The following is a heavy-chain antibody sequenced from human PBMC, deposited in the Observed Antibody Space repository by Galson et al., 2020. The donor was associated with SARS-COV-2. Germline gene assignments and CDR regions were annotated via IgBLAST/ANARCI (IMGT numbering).Heavy chain of an antibody. CDR1: GFTFSSYA. CDR2: ISGSGGST. V-gene: IGHV3-23*01. J-gene: IGHJ5*02. Sequence: GESLKISCAASGFTFSSYAMSWVRQAPGKGLEWVSAISGSGGSTYYADSVKCRFTISRDNSKNTLYLQMNSLRAEDTAVYYCAKGVRWLAIGAYNWFDPWGQGTLVTVSS. D-gene: IGHD6-19*01. CDR3: AKGVRWLAIGAYNWFDP.